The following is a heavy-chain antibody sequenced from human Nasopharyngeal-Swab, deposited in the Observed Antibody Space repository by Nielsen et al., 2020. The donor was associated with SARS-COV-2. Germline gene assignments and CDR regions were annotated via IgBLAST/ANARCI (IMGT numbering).Heavy chain of an antibody. Sequence: ASVKVSCKASGYTFTSYGISWVRQAPGQGLEWMGWISVYNGNTNYAQNLQGRVTITADESTSTAYMELSSLRSEDTAVYYCARGLNTNGDYWGQGTLVTVSS. CDR2: ISVYNGNT. CDR1: GYTFTSYG. CDR3: ARGLNTNGDY. V-gene: IGHV1-18*01. J-gene: IGHJ4*02. D-gene: IGHD2-8*01.